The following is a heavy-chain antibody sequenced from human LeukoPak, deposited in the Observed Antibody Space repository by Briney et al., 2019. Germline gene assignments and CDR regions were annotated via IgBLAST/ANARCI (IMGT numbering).Heavy chain of an antibody. D-gene: IGHD5/OR15-5a*01. CDR2: ISGSGYNT. Sequence: GGSLRLSCAASGFTFSNYAMSWVRQAPGKGLEWVSVISGSGYNTYYADSVKGRFTISRDNSRNTLYLQMNSLRAEDTAVYYCAKALGLAPIYASDYWGQGTLVTVSS. V-gene: IGHV3-23*01. CDR1: GFTFSNYA. CDR3: AKALGLAPIYASDY. J-gene: IGHJ4*02.